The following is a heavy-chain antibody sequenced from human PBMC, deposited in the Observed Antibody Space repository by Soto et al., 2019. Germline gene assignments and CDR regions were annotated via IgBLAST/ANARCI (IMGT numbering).Heavy chain of an antibody. CDR3: ARDVDIVVVVAATRNYYYYGMDV. D-gene: IGHD2-15*01. J-gene: IGHJ6*02. V-gene: IGHV1-46*01. Sequence: ASVKVSCKASGYTFTGYYMHWVRQAPGQGLEWMGWINPSGGSTSYAQKFQGRVTMTRDTSTSTVYMELSSLRSEDTAVYYCARDVDIVVVVAATRNYYYYGMDVWGQGTTVTVSS. CDR2: INPSGGST. CDR1: GYTFTGYY.